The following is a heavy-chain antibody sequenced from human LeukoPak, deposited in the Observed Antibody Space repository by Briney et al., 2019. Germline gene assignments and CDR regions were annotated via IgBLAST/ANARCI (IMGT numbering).Heavy chain of an antibody. CDR1: GFAVSSNY. J-gene: IGHJ4*02. CDR2: IYSGSNT. CDR3: ARDSGHINY. D-gene: IGHD6-19*01. Sequence: GGSLRLSCAASGFAVSSNYMGWVRQAPGRGGEWGSLIYSGSNTLYAVSLECRFAITRDSYKNTVPLQMNCLRTEHTSVYYCARDSGHINYWGPGILVTVST. V-gene: IGHV3-66*02.